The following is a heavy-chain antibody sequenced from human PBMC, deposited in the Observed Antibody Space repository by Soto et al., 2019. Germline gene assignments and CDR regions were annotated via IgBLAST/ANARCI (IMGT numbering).Heavy chain of an antibody. D-gene: IGHD4-17*01. Sequence: VQLLESGGGLVQPGGSLRLSCAASGFTFSNYAMHWVRQAPGKGLEWVSGITGSAGNTYYADSVKGRFTISRDNSKNTLYLQTNSLRADDTAIYYCAKVPLSLRFYDYWGQGTLVTVSS. CDR3: AKVPLSLRFYDY. CDR2: ITGSAGNT. CDR1: GFTFSNYA. V-gene: IGHV3-23*01. J-gene: IGHJ4*02.